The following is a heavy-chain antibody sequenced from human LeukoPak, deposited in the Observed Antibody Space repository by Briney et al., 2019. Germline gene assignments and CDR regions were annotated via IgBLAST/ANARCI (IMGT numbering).Heavy chain of an antibody. J-gene: IGHJ4*02. CDR1: GGSISSSSYY. V-gene: IGHV4-39*01. CDR2: IYYSGST. Sequence: PSETLSLTCTVSGGSISSSSYYWGWIRQPPGKGLEWIGSIYYSGSTYYNPSLKSRVTISVDTSKNQFSLKLSSVTAADTAVYYCASLKEWLVPFDYWGQGTLVTVSS. CDR3: ASLKEWLVPFDY. D-gene: IGHD6-19*01.